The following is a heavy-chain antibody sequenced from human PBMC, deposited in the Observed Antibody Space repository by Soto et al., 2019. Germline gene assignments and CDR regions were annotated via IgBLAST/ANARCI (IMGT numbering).Heavy chain of an antibody. CDR2: IYVTGAV. Sequence: PSETLSLTCSVSGAALNSGNYYWSWIRQVPGKGREWIGHIYVTGAVDYNPYLRDRITISQDTSETQFSLNPRLVTAADTAVYYGGRLSFATNNYKWFDLWGQGTLVTVSS. J-gene: IGHJ5*02. V-gene: IGHV4-31*03. D-gene: IGHD1-20*01. CDR1: GAALNSGNYY. CDR3: GRLSFATNNYKWFDL.